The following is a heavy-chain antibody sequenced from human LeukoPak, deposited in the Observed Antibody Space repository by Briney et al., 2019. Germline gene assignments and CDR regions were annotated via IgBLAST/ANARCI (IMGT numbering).Heavy chain of an antibody. CDR3: AKPAYCGGDCYSSPFQH. CDR2: INSDGSST. J-gene: IGHJ1*01. V-gene: IGHV3-74*01. Sequence: GGSLRLSCAASGFTFSTYWMHWVRQAPGKGLVWVSRINSDGSSTRYADSVKGRFTISRDNAKNTLYLQMNSLRAEDTAVYYCAKPAYCGGDCYSSPFQHWGQGTLVTVSS. CDR1: GFTFSTYW. D-gene: IGHD2-21*02.